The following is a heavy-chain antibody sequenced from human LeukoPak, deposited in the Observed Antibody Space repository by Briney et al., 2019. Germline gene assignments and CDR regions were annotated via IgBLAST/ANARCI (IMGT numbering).Heavy chain of an antibody. D-gene: IGHD3-22*01. Sequence: GGSLRLACAASGFTFSNYWMHWVRQVPGKGLVWVSHINNDGTSTSYADSVKGRFTISRDNAKHTLYLQMNSLRAEDTAVYYCASFGSSGYWLDYWGQGALVTVSS. J-gene: IGHJ4*02. CDR2: INNDGTST. CDR1: GFTFSNYW. V-gene: IGHV3-74*01. CDR3: ASFGSSGYWLDY.